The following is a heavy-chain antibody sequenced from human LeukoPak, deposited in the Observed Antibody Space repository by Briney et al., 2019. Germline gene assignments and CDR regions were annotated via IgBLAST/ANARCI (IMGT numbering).Heavy chain of an antibody. CDR2: ISSSSTYI. Sequence: GGSLRLSCAASGFTFNNYNMNWVRQDPGKWLEWVSSISSSSTYIYYADSVKGRFTISRDNAKNSLYLQMNSLRAEDTAIYYCAKDPPSFHHWGQGTLVTVSS. CDR1: GFTFNNYN. V-gene: IGHV3-21*01. J-gene: IGHJ1*01. CDR3: AKDPPSFHH.